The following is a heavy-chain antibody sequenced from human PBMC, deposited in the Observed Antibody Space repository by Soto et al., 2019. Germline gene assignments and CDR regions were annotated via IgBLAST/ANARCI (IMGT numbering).Heavy chain of an antibody. Sequence: EVQLVESGGVVVQPGGSLRLSCAASGFTFDDYAMHWVRQAPGKGLEWVSLTSWDGGSTYYADSVKGRFTISRDNSNISLDLQMNSLRAEDTALYYCAKALRFLDCSDYGMDVWGQGTTVTVSS. CDR1: GFTFDDYA. CDR2: TSWDGGST. J-gene: IGHJ6*02. CDR3: AKALRFLDCSDYGMDV. D-gene: IGHD3-3*01. V-gene: IGHV3-43D*04.